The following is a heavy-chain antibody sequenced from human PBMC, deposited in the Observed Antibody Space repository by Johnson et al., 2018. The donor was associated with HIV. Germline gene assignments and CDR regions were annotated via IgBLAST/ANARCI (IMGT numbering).Heavy chain of an antibody. CDR3: ARDRSMIVVVEAFDI. Sequence: QVQVVESGGGVVQPGRSLRLSCAASGFTFSSYAMHWVRQAPGKGLEWVAVISYDGSNKYYADSVKGRFTISRDNSKNTLYLQMNSLRAEDTAVYYCARDRSMIVVVEAFDIWGQGTMVTVSS. V-gene: IGHV3-30-3*01. CDR1: GFTFSSYA. D-gene: IGHD3-22*01. CDR2: ISYDGSNK. J-gene: IGHJ3*02.